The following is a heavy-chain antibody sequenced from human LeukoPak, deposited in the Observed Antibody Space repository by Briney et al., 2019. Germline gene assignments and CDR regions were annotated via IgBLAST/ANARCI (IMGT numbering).Heavy chain of an antibody. Sequence: GESLRISCKGSGYSFINYWISWVRQMPGKGLEWMGRLDPSDSYTNYSPSFQGHVTLSADKSISPAYLQWTNLKASDTAMYYCAFLRTSVYLSDYWGQGTLVTVSS. D-gene: IGHD3-22*01. J-gene: IGHJ4*02. CDR2: LDPSDSYT. CDR1: GYSFINYW. CDR3: AFLRTSVYLSDY. V-gene: IGHV5-10-1*01.